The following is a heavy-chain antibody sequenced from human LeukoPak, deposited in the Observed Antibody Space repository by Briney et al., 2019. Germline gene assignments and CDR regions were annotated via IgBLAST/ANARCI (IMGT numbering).Heavy chain of an antibody. CDR3: ASDPNGDYVGALDY. D-gene: IGHD2-8*01. Sequence: GSLTLSCAVSGITLSNYGMSWVRQAPGKGLEWVAAVTARGGATHYVDSVKGRFTISRDNSKNTMYLQMNSLRSEDTAIYYCASDPNGDYVGALDYWGRGTLVTVSS. CDR2: VTARGGAT. V-gene: IGHV3-23*01. J-gene: IGHJ4*01. CDR1: GITLSNYG.